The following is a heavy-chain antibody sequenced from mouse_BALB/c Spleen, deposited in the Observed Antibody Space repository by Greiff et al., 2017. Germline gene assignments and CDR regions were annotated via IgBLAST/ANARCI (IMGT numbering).Heavy chain of an antibody. CDR2: INPSTGYT. CDR1: GYTFTSYW. D-gene: IGHD2-1*01. V-gene: IGHV1-7*01. Sequence: QVQLKQSGAELAKPGASVKMSCKASGYTFTSYWMHWVKQRPGQGLEWIGYINPSTGYTEYNQKFKDKATLTADKSSSTAYMQLSSLTSEDSAVYYCARKGAYGNYEGDAMDYWGQGTSVTVSS. CDR3: ARKGAYGNYEGDAMDY. J-gene: IGHJ4*01.